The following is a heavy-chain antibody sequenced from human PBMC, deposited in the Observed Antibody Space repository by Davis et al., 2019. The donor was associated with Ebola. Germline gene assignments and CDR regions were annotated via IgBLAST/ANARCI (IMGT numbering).Heavy chain of an antibody. D-gene: IGHD6-19*01. CDR2: ISGSGGST. CDR1: VITSSSNA. J-gene: IGHJ4*02. V-gene: IGHV3-23*01. CDR3: AKGDSGWSTPIDY. Sequence: GGSLRLSCTDSVITSSSNAMTWVRQAPGKGLEWVSAISGSGGSTYYADSVKGRFTISKDNSKKTLYLQMNSLRAEDTAVYYCAKGDSGWSTPIDYWGQGTLVTVSS.